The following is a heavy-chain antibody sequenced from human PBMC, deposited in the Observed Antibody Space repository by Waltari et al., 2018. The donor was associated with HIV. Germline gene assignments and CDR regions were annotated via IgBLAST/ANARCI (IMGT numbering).Heavy chain of an antibody. Sequence: VQLQESGPGLVKPSETLSLTCTVSGGSISSYYWSWIRQPPGKGLEWIGYIYYSGSNNCNPSLKSRVTISVDTSKNQFSRKLSSVTAADTAVYYCARVRGAFDIWGQGTMVTVSS. D-gene: IGHD3-10*01. CDR2: IYYSGSN. CDR3: ARVRGAFDI. CDR1: GGSISSYY. V-gene: IGHV4-59*01. J-gene: IGHJ3*02.